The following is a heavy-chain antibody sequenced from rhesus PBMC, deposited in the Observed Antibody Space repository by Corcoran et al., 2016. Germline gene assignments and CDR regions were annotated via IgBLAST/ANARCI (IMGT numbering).Heavy chain of an antibody. D-gene: IGHD3-9*01. CDR2: IYGSGGST. CDR3: ARASGEDDYGYYYTVGFDY. V-gene: IGHV4-160*01. Sequence: QVQLQESGPGLVKPSETLSLTCAVPGGSISSNYWSWIRQPPGKGLEGIGRIYGSGGSTDYNPSLKSRVTISTDTSKNQFSLKLSSVTAADTAVYYCARASGEDDYGYYYTVGFDYWGQGVLVTVSS. CDR1: GGSISSNY. J-gene: IGHJ4*01.